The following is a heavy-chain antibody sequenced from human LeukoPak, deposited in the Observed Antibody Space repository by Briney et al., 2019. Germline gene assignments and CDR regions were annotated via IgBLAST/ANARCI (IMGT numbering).Heavy chain of an antibody. D-gene: IGHD4-23*01. J-gene: IGHJ2*01. V-gene: IGHV1-2*02. Sequence: ASVKVSCKASGYTFTGYYMHWVRQAPGQGLEWMGWINPNSGGTNYAQKFQGRVTMTRDTSVTTDYMELSRLSSDDTAVYYCARHPGKVTNDWYFDLWGRGTLVTVSS. CDR2: INPNSGGT. CDR1: GYTFTGYY. CDR3: ARHPGKVTNDWYFDL.